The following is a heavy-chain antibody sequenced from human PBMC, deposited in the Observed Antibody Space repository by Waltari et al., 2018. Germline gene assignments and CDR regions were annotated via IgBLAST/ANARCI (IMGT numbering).Heavy chain of an antibody. V-gene: IGHV1-69*01. D-gene: IGHD4-17*01. CDR2: VIPIFGTA. CDR3: ARDRGGDYDEDFDY. J-gene: IGHJ4*02. CDR1: GGTFSSYA. Sequence: QVQLVQSGAEVKKPGSSVKVSCKASGGTFSSYAISWVRQAPGHGLEWMGGVIPIFGTANYAQKFQGGVTITADESTSTAYMELSSLRSEDTAVYYCARDRGGDYDEDFDYWGQGTLVTVSS.